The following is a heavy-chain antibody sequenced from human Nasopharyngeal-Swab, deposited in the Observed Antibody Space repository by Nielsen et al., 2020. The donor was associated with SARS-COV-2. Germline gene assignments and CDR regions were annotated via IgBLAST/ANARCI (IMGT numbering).Heavy chain of an antibody. CDR2: IYYSGST. J-gene: IGHJ6*03. Sequence: WIRQPPGKGLEWIGYIYYSGSTNCNPSLKSRVTISVDTSKNQFSLKLSSVTAADTAVYYSATAADYDILTGYYSYYYYMDVWGKGTTVTVSS. D-gene: IGHD3-9*01. CDR3: ATAADYDILTGYYSYYYYMDV. V-gene: IGHV4-59*01.